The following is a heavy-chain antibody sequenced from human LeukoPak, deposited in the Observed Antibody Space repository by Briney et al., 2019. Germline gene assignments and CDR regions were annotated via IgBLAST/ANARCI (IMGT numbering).Heavy chain of an antibody. Sequence: PGGSLRLSCAASRFTFSSFAMSWVRQVPGKGLEWVSAISGSGGSTYYADSVKGRFTISRDNSKNTLYLQMNSLTVEDTAVYYCAKGHSLYGSGSFMDVWGKGTTVTVSS. CDR2: ISGSGGST. J-gene: IGHJ6*03. CDR3: AKGHSLYGSGSFMDV. V-gene: IGHV3-23*01. D-gene: IGHD3-10*01. CDR1: RFTFSSFA.